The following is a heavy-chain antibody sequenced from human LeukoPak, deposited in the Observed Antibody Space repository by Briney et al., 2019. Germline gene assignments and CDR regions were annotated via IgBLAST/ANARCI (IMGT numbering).Heavy chain of an antibody. CDR1: GFTVTSSA. CDR2: IVVGSGNT. Sequence: EASVKVSCKASGFTVTSSAMQWVRQARGQRLEWIGWIVVGSGNTNYARKFQERVTITRDMSTSTAYMELSSLRSEDTAVYYCASSGWYDDYYYYGMDVWGQGTTVTVSS. D-gene: IGHD6-19*01. CDR3: ASSGWYDDYYYYGMDV. J-gene: IGHJ6*02. V-gene: IGHV1-58*02.